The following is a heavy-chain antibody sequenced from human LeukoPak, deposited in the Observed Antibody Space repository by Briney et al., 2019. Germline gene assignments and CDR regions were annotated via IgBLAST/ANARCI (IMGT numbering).Heavy chain of an antibody. V-gene: IGHV3-23*01. D-gene: IGHD5-24*01. CDR1: GFEFNIYG. CDR3: AKDDAWLQFGD. Sequence: GGSLRLSCAASGFEFNIYGMNWVRQAPGKGLEWVSGISGRGDSTSYADSVEGRFIISRDISKNTLYLQMNSLRPEDTAVYYCAKDDAWLQFGDWGRGTLVTVSS. CDR2: ISGRGDST. J-gene: IGHJ4*02.